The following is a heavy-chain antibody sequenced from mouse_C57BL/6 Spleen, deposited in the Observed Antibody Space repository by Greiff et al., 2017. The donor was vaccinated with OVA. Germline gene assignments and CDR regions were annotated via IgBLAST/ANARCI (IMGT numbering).Heavy chain of an antibody. V-gene: IGHV1-4*01. J-gene: IGHJ4*01. D-gene: IGHD2-4*01. CDR2: INPSSGYT. Sequence: VQLQQSGAELVRPGASVKMSCKASGYTFTSYTMHWVKQRPGQGLEWIGYINPSSGYTKYNQKFKDKATLTADKSSSTAYMQLSSLTSEDSAVYYCARDDYAPYAMDYWGQGTSVTVSS. CDR3: ARDDYAPYAMDY. CDR1: GYTFTSYT.